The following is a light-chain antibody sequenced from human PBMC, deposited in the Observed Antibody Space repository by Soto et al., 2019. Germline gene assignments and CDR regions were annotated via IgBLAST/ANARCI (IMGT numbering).Light chain of an antibody. J-gene: IGKJ4*01. Sequence: DFQLAQSPSSLSPSVGDRVTITCRARQHIMNDLAWYQQKPGKPPRLLISAASTLQSGVPSRFSASGFGTEFTLTISSLQPEDAATYYCHKYNSLPPTCGGGTKVDIK. V-gene: IGKV1-27*01. CDR2: AAS. CDR3: HKYNSLPPT. CDR1: QHIMND.